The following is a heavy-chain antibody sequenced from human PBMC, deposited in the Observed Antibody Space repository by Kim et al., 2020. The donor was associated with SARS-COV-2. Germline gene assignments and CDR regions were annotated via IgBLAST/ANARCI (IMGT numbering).Heavy chain of an antibody. V-gene: IGHV4-30-4*01. CDR2: IYHSGTT. D-gene: IGHD4-17*01. CDR3: ARDLGLLRGYYQGMDV. CDR1: GGSISSIDHY. Sequence: SETLSLTSTVSGGSISSIDHYWSWIRQTPEKGLEWIGYIYHSGTTYYNPSLKSRVIISVDTSKNQVSLKLRSVTAADTAVYYCARDLGLLRGYYQGMDVWGQGTTVTVSS. J-gene: IGHJ6*02.